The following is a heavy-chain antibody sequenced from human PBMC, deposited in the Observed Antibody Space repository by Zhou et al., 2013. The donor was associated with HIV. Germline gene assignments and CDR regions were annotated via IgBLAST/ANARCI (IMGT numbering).Heavy chain of an antibody. CDR1: GGTFSNFP. V-gene: IGHV1-69*05. J-gene: IGHJ4*02. Sequence: QVQLVQSGAEVKKPGSSVKVSCTASGGTFSNFPISWVRQVPGQGLEWLGGIIPVFGTPNYADKFRARLTISTDDLTTSAYMDLGSLTSEDTAVYYCATRGGRRTVVFTTFFDTWGEGSLVTV. CDR3: ATRGGRRTVVFTTFFDT. CDR2: IIPVFGTP. D-gene: IGHD3-22*01.